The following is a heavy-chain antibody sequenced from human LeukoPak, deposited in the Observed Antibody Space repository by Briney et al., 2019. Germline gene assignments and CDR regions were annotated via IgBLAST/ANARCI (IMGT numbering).Heavy chain of an antibody. Sequence: GASVKVSCKASGYTFTSYYMHWVRQAPGQGLEWMGIINPSGGSTSYAQKFQGRVTMTRDTSTSTVYMELSSLRSEDTAVYYCARSNCGGDCYYYYYYAMDVWGQGTTVTVSS. V-gene: IGHV1-46*01. J-gene: IGHJ6*02. CDR1: GYTFTSYY. D-gene: IGHD2-21*02. CDR2: INPSGGST. CDR3: ARSNCGGDCYYYYYYAMDV.